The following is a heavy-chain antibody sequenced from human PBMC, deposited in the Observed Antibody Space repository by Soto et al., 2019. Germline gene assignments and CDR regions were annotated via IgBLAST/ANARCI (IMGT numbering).Heavy chain of an antibody. J-gene: IGHJ4*02. Sequence: AGGSLRLSCAASGFTFSSYAMSWVRQAPGKGLEWVSAISGSGGSTYYADSVKGRFTISRDNSKNTLYLQMNSLRAEDTAVYWCGGSCYGAEVDDYWGQGTLVTVAS. CDR3: GGSCYGAEVDDY. D-gene: IGHD2-15*01. CDR1: GFTFSSYA. V-gene: IGHV3-23*01. CDR2: ISGSGGST.